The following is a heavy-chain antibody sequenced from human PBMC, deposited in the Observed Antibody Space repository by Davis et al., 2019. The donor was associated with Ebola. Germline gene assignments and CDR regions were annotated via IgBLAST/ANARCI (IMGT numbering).Heavy chain of an antibody. CDR2: ISLSGSNI. CDR3: TRAKRMGATDFDY. D-gene: IGHD1-26*01. Sequence: GESLKISCAASGFSFRSFGLSWVRQAPGKGLEWVSFISLSGSNINYADSVKGRFTISRDNARNSLYVQMNSLRPEDTALYYCTRAKRMGATDFDYWGQGTLVTVSS. J-gene: IGHJ4*02. V-gene: IGHV3-21*04. CDR1: GFSFRSFG.